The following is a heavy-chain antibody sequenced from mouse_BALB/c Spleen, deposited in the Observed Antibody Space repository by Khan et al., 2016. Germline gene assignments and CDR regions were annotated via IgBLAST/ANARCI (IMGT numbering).Heavy chain of an antibody. CDR3: VKQNLRLYFDC. V-gene: IGHV10-1*02. J-gene: IGHJ1*01. D-gene: IGHD1-1*01. CDR2: IRTKSNNLST. CDR1: GFTFNTYA. Sequence: EVKLEESGGGLVQPKGSLKLSCAASGFTFNTYAMDWVRQAPGKGLEWVARIRTKSNNLSTYYADSVKDRFTISRDDSQSMLYLQMNNLKTEDTTMDYWVKQNLRLYFDCWGAGTTVTVSS.